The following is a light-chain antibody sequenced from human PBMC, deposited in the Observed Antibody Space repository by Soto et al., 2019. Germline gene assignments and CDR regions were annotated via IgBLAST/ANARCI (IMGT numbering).Light chain of an antibody. Sequence: QSVLTQPASVSGSPGQSITISCTGTSSDVGGYNYVSWYQQHPGQAPKLMIYDVNNRPSGVSNRFSGSKSGNTASLTISGLQAEDEADYYCSSYTSSSGVAFGGGTKVTV. CDR2: DVN. CDR1: SSDVGGYNY. CDR3: SSYTSSSGVA. J-gene: IGLJ2*01. V-gene: IGLV2-14*01.